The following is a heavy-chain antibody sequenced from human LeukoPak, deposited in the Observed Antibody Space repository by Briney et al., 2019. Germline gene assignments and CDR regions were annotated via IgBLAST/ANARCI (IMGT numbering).Heavy chain of an antibody. Sequence: APGKPSCKASGYTFTRSVISWVRQAPGHGLEALGWIRAYKGNTNYAQKVKGRVTMTTDTSTSTAYMELRSLRSDDTAVYYCARDKVGCYFGYNYWGRGTLVTVSS. CDR2: IRAYKGNT. V-gene: IGHV1-18*01. CDR3: ARDKVGCYFGYNY. J-gene: IGHJ4*02. D-gene: IGHD1-26*01. CDR1: GYTFTRSV.